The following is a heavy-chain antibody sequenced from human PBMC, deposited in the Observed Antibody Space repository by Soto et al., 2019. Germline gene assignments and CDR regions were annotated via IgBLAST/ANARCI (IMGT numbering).Heavy chain of an antibody. J-gene: IGHJ5*01. D-gene: IGHD1-1*01. V-gene: IGHV3-64*01. Sequence: EVQLAESGGGMVQPGGSLRLSCVASGFTFSSYDMHWVRQAPGKGLEYVSSISSNGGTTYYGNSVKGRFTISRDNSKNTLYRQMGSLRAEDMAVYYCVRRVSGNYDCWGHGTLVTVSS. CDR1: GFTFSSYD. CDR3: VRRVSGNYDC. CDR2: ISSNGGTT.